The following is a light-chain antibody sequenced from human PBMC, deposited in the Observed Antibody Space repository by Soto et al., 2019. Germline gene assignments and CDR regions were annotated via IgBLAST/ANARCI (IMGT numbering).Light chain of an antibody. Sequence: QAVVTQPPSASGTPGQRVTISCSGSSSNIGSNTVNWYQQLPGTAPKLLIYSNTQRPSGVPDRFSGSKSGTSASLAISGLQSEDEADYYCAAWDDSLNGVVFGGGTKL. V-gene: IGLV1-44*01. CDR1: SSNIGSNT. CDR2: SNT. J-gene: IGLJ2*01. CDR3: AAWDDSLNGVV.